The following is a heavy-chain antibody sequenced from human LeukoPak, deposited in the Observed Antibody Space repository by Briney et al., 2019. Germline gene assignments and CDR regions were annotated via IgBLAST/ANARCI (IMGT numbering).Heavy chain of an antibody. CDR1: GFTFSSYG. D-gene: IGHD4-23*01. Sequence: GGSLRLSCAASGFTFSSYGMSWVRQAPGKGLEWVSAISGSGGSTYYADSVKGRFTISRDNSKSTLYLQMNSLRAEDTALYYCAKGKYGGIDYWGQGTLVTVSS. CDR2: ISGSGGST. V-gene: IGHV3-23*01. CDR3: AKGKYGGIDY. J-gene: IGHJ4*02.